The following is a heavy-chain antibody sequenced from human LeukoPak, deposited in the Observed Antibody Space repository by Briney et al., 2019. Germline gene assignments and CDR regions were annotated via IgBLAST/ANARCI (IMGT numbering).Heavy chain of an antibody. CDR1: GGSFSGYY. CDR2: INHSGST. V-gene: IGHV4-34*01. J-gene: IGHJ6*02. Sequence: PSETLSLTCAVYGGSFSGYYWSWIGQPPGKGLEWIGEINHSGSTNYNPSLKSRVTISVDTSKNQFSLKLSSVTAADTAVYYCARHVSSSSWYDDYYYYYGMDVWGQGTTVTVSS. D-gene: IGHD6-13*01. CDR3: ARHVSSSSWYDDYYYYYGMDV.